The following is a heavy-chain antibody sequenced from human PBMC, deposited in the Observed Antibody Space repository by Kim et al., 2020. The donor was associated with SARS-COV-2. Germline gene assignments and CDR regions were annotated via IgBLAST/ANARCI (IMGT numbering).Heavy chain of an antibody. D-gene: IGHD3-10*01. CDR1: GFTFDDYG. Sequence: GGSLRLSCVASGFTFDDYGMSWVRQTPGKGLEWVSGINWNGVTTAYADSVKGRFTISRDNAKNSLYLQMNSLRGEDTALYYCARVKWGVGFTSFYFMDV. J-gene: IGHJ6*03. V-gene: IGHV3-20*04. CDR3: ARVKWGVGFTSFYFMDV. CDR2: INWNGVTT.